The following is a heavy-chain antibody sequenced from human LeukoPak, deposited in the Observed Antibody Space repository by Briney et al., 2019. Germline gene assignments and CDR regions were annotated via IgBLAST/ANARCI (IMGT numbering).Heavy chain of an antibody. Sequence: GGSLRLSCAASGFTFSSNYMSWVRQAPGKGLEWISVIYSGGTTYYADSVKGRFTISRDNAKNSLYLQMNSLRAEDTAVYYCARRVYNSGWYIDYWGQGTLVTVSS. CDR1: GFTFSSNY. J-gene: IGHJ4*02. V-gene: IGHV3-66*01. CDR2: IYSGGTT. CDR3: ARRVYNSGWYIDY. D-gene: IGHD6-19*01.